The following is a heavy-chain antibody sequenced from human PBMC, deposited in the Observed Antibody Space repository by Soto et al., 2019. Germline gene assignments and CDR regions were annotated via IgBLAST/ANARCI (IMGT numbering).Heavy chain of an antibody. Sequence: SVKVSCKASGYTFTSYDINWVRQATGQGLEWMGWMNPNSGNTGYAQKFQGRVTMTRNTSISTAYMELSSLRSEDTAVYYCARANGDYVGEDYYYYYMDVWGKGTTVTVSS. CDR2: MNPNSGNT. CDR3: ARANGDYVGEDYYYYYMDV. J-gene: IGHJ6*03. D-gene: IGHD4-17*01. V-gene: IGHV1-8*01. CDR1: GYTFTSYD.